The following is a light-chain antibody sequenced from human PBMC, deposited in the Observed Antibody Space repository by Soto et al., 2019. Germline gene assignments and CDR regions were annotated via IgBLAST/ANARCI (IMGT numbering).Light chain of an antibody. CDR2: GAS. CDR1: QSVSSN. V-gene: IGKV3-15*01. Sequence: EIVMTQSPATLSVSPGERATLSCRASQSVSSNLAWYQQNPGQAPRLLIYGASNRATGIPARFSGSGSGTEFTLTISSLQSEDFAVYYCQQYNNWPPKTFGQGTKVEIK. CDR3: QQYNNWPPKT. J-gene: IGKJ1*01.